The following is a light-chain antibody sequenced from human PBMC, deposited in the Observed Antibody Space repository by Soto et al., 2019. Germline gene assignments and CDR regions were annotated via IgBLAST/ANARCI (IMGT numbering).Light chain of an antibody. CDR3: QQYNNWPPLT. CDR1: QSVSSN. Sequence: EIVLTQSPATLSLSPGARATLSCRASQSVSSNLAWYQQKPGQAPRLLIYGASTRATGIPARFSGSGSGTEFTLPLRSLASEEFGIYYCQQYNNWPPLTFGGGTKVDIK. J-gene: IGKJ4*01. CDR2: GAS. V-gene: IGKV3-15*01.